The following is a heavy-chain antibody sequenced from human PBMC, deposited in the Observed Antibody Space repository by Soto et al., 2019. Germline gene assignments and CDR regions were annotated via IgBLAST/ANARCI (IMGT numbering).Heavy chain of an antibody. Sequence: GGSLRLSCAASGFTFSSYWMSWVRQAPGKGLEWVASIKEDGAEKYYVDSVEGRFTISRDNSKNTLYLQMNSLRAEDTAVYYCAKGYGSSGYPHNWFDPWGQGTLVTVSS. J-gene: IGHJ5*02. CDR2: IKEDGAEK. V-gene: IGHV3-7*03. CDR3: AKGYGSSGYPHNWFDP. D-gene: IGHD6-6*01. CDR1: GFTFSSYW.